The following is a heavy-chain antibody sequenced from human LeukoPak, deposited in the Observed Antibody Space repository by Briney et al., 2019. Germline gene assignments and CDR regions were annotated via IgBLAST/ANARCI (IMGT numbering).Heavy chain of an antibody. J-gene: IGHJ6*02. CDR2: IIPILEIT. CDR3: ARGEGAIHYYYGMDV. CDR1: GYTFTSYG. V-gene: IGHV1-69*04. Sequence: GASVKVSCKASGYTFTSYGISWVRQAPGQGLEWMGRIIPILEITNYAQMFQGRVTITADKSTSTAYMELSSLRSQDTAVYFCARGEGAIHYYYGMDVWGQGTTVTVSS. D-gene: IGHD4/OR15-4a*01.